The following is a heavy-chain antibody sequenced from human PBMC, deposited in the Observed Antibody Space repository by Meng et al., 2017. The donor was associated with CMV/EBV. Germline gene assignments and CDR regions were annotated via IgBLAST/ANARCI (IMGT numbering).Heavy chain of an antibody. D-gene: IGHD6-13*01. CDR3: AREMPIAAAGCFDY. J-gene: IGHJ4*02. V-gene: IGHV4-4*07. Sequence: GRPKSSGPALVKPPETLSLTCTVSGGSISSYYWSWIRQPAGKGLEWIGRIYTSGSTNYNSSLKSRVTMSVDTSKNQFSLKLSSVTAADTAVYYCAREMPIAAAGCFDYWGQGTLVTVSS. CDR1: GGSISSYY. CDR2: IYTSGST.